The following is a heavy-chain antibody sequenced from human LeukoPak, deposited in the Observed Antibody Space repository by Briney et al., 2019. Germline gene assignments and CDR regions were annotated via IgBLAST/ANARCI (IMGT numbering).Heavy chain of an antibody. J-gene: IGHJ4*02. CDR3: AKNYDFWSGYSVDY. V-gene: IGHV3-21*01. D-gene: IGHD3-3*01. CDR2: ISSSSYI. Sequence: GGSLRLSCAASGFTFSSYAMSWVRQAPGKGLEWVSSISSSSYIYYADSVKGRFTISRDNAKNSLNLQMNSLRAEDTAVYYCAKNYDFWSGYSVDYWGQGTLVTVSS. CDR1: GFTFSSYA.